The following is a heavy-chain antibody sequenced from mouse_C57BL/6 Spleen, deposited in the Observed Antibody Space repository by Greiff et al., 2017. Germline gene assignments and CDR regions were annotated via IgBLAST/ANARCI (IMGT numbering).Heavy chain of an antibody. CDR1: GYSITSGYD. J-gene: IGHJ3*01. V-gene: IGHV3-1*01. CDR2: ISYSGST. CDR3: AREGNYVEFAY. D-gene: IGHD2-1*01. Sequence: DVQLQASGPGLVKPSQSLSLTCTVTGYSITSGYDWHWIRHFPGNKLEWMGYISYSGSTNYNPSLKSRISITHDTSKNHFFIKLNSVTTEDTATYYCAREGNYVEFAYWGQGTLVTVSA.